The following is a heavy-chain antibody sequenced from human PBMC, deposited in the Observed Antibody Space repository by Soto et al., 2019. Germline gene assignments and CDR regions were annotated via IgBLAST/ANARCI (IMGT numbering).Heavy chain of an antibody. CDR1: GFTFSSYS. Sequence: GGSLRLSCAASGFTFSSYSMNWVRQAPGKGLEWVSYISSSSSTIYYADSVKGRFTISRDNAKNSLYLQMNSLRAEDTAVYYCARDGDMGTMVRGVIPWTADAFDIWGQGTMVTVSS. J-gene: IGHJ3*02. CDR3: ARDGDMGTMVRGVIPWTADAFDI. D-gene: IGHD3-10*01. CDR2: ISSSSSTI. V-gene: IGHV3-48*01.